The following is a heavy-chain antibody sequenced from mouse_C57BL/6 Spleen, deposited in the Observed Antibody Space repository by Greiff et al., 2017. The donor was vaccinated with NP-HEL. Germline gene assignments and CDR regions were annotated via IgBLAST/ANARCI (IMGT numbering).Heavy chain of an antibody. Sequence: EVQLQQSGAELVKPGASVKLSCTASGFHIKDYYMPWVKQRTEQGLEWIGRIDPEDGETKSAPKFQGKATITADTSSNTAYLQLSSLSSEDTAVYYCASPSYDYDGGFAYWGQGTLVTVSA. V-gene: IGHV14-2*01. CDR3: ASPSYDYDGGFAY. CDR1: GFHIKDYY. D-gene: IGHD2-4*01. J-gene: IGHJ3*01. CDR2: IDPEDGET.